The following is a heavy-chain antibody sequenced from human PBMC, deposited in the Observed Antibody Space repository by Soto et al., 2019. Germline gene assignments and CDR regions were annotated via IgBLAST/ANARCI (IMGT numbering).Heavy chain of an antibody. J-gene: IGHJ4*02. CDR3: AKSSSSCPDY. Sequence: GSRRLSGAVSGFNLSSCAICRVRQAPGKGLEWVSAISGSGGSTYYADSVKGRFTISRDNSKNTLYLQMNSLRAEDTAVYYCAKSSSSCPDYWGQGTLVTGSS. CDR1: GFNLSSCA. CDR2: ISGSGGST. V-gene: IGHV3-23*01. D-gene: IGHD6-13*01.